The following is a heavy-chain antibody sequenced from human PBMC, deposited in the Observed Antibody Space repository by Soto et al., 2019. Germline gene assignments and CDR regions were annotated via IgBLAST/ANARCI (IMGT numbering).Heavy chain of an antibody. CDR1: GFTFSSYT. J-gene: IGHJ4*02. CDR2: INGGGGST. CDR3: AKDKVCSGGSCYSDY. D-gene: IGHD2-15*01. Sequence: EVQLLEAGGDLIQPGGSLRLSCAASGFTFSSYTMTWVRQAPGKGLEWVAAINGGGGSTYYADSVKGRFTISRDNSKDTLYLQMNSLRAEDTAVYYCAKDKVCSGGSCYSDYWGQGTLVTVSS. V-gene: IGHV3-23*01.